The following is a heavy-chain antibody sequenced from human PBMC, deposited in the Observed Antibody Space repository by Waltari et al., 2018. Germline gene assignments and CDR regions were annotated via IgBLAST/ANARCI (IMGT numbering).Heavy chain of an antibody. D-gene: IGHD6-13*01. CDR1: GFTVSSNY. Sequence: EVQLVESGGGLIQPGGSLRLSCAASGFTVSSNYMSWVRQAPGKELGWVSVIYSGGSTYYAASVNGRFTISRDNAKNSLYLQMHSLRAEDTAVYYCARGVSSSWSPFDYWGQGTLVTVSS. CDR3: ARGVSSSWSPFDY. CDR2: IYSGGST. J-gene: IGHJ4*02. V-gene: IGHV3-53*01.